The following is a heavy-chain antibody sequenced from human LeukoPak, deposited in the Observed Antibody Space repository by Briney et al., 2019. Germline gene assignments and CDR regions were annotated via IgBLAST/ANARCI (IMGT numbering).Heavy chain of an antibody. D-gene: IGHD4-17*01. V-gene: IGHV3-48*03. Sequence: GGSLRLSCAASGFTFSSYEMNWVRQAPGKGLEWVSYVSSSGSTIYYADSVKGRFTISRGNAKNSLYLQMNSLRAEDTAVYYCARDAYGDYRAYYFDYWGQGTLVTVSS. CDR1: GFTFSSYE. CDR3: ARDAYGDYRAYYFDY. J-gene: IGHJ4*02. CDR2: VSSSGSTI.